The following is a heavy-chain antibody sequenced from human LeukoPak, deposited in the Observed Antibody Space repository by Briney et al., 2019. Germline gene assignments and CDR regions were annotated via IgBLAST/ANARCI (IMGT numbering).Heavy chain of an antibody. Sequence: ASVKVSCKASGYTFTGYYMHWVRQAPGQGLEWMGWINPNSGGTNYAQEFQGRVTMTRDTSISTAYMELSRLRSDDTAVYYCARVIYATYYFDYWGQGTLVTVSS. V-gene: IGHV1-2*02. CDR1: GYTFTGYY. CDR2: INPNSGGT. D-gene: IGHD2/OR15-2a*01. CDR3: ARVIYATYYFDY. J-gene: IGHJ4*02.